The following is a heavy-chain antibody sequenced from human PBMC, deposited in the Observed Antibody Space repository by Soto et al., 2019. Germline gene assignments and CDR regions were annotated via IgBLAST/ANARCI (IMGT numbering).Heavy chain of an antibody. J-gene: IGHJ5*01. CDR1: GGTFSRYT. CDR2: IIPILGIA. CDR3: ARELTYSSGWFDY. D-gene: IGHD6-19*01. V-gene: IGHV1-69*08. Sequence: QVQLVQSGAEVKKPGSSVKVSCKASGGTFSRYTISWVRQAPGQGLEWMGRIIPILGIANYAQKFQGRVTITADKSTSTAYMELSSLRSEDTAVYYCARELTYSSGWFDYWGQGTLVTVSS.